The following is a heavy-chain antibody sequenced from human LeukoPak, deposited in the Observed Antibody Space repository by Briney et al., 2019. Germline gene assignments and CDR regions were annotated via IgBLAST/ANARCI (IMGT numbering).Heavy chain of an antibody. V-gene: IGHV3-7*01. CDR1: GFTIDSFY. J-gene: IGHJ4*01. CDR2: IDEAGKDR. D-gene: IGHD2-15*01. CDR3: ARASPGVVFNYFDY. Sequence: GGSLRLCCVASGFTIDSFYMSWVRQAPGKGLEWVANIDEAGKDRYYADSVKGRFTISRDNTKNSVFLDMTSLRVEDTATYFCARASPGVVFNYFDYWGQGALVPVSS.